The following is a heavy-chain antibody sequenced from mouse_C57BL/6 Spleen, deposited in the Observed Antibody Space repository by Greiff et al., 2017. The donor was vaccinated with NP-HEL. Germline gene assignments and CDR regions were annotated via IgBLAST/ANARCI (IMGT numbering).Heavy chain of an antibody. V-gene: IGHV5-17*01. CDR1: GFTFSDYG. CDR3: ARGLPSWYFDV. J-gene: IGHJ1*03. CDR2: ISSGSSTI. Sequence: EVQVVESGGGLVKPGGSLKLSCAASGFTFSDYGMHWVRQAPEKGLEWVAYISSGSSTIYYADTVKGRFTISRDNAKNTLFLQMTSLRSEDTAMYYCARGLPSWYFDVWGTGTTVTVSS.